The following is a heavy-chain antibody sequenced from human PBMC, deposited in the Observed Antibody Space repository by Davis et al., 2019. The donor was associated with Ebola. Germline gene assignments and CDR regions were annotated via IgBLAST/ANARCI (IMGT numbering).Heavy chain of an antibody. V-gene: IGHV4-34*01. CDR3: ARDPTLEWLFGDWYFDL. J-gene: IGHJ2*01. D-gene: IGHD3-3*01. CDR2: INHSGST. Sequence: SETLSLTCTVSGGSISSYYWSWIRQPPGKGLEWIGEINHSGSTNYNPSLKSRVTISVDTSKNQFSLKLSSVTAADTAVYYCARDPTLEWLFGDWYFDLWGRGTLVTVSS. CDR1: GGSISSYY.